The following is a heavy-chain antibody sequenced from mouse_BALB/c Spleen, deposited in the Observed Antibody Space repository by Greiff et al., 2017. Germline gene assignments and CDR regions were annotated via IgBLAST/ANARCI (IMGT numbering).Heavy chain of an antibody. V-gene: IGHV14-3*02. CDR3: ARDDGYYEGAMDD. D-gene: IGHD2-3*01. J-gene: IGHJ4*01. CDR1: GFNIKDTY. Sequence: EVKLMESGAELVKPGASVKLSCTASGFNIKDTYMHWVKQRPEQGLEWIGRIDPANGNTKYDPKFQGKATITADTSSNTAYLQLSSLTSEDTAVYYCARDDGYYEGAMDDWGQGTSVTVSS. CDR2: IDPANGNT.